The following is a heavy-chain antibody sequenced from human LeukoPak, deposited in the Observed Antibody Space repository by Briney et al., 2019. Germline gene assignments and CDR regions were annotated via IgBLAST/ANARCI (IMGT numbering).Heavy chain of an antibody. V-gene: IGHV3-30*18. CDR2: ISYDGSNK. Sequence: GRSLRLSCAAPGFTFSSYGMHWVRQAPGKGLEWVAVISYDGSNKYYADSVKGRFTISRDNSKNTLYLQMNSLRAEDTAVYYCAKDHYYGSGSYSTFDYWGQGTLVTVSS. CDR3: AKDHYYGSGSYSTFDY. D-gene: IGHD3-10*01. CDR1: GFTFSSYG. J-gene: IGHJ4*02.